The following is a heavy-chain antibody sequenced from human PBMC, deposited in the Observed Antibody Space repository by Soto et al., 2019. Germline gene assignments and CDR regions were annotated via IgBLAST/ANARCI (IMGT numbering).Heavy chain of an antibody. D-gene: IGHD6-19*01. Sequence: QVQLVQSGAEVKKPGASVKVSCKASGYTFTSYGISWVRQAPGQGLEWMGWIRAYNGYTNYAQKFQGRVTVTKDNSTSTAYMELRSLISDDTAVYYCARASDGYRSGWYVGYFDYWGQGTLVTVSS. CDR2: IRAYNGYT. CDR3: ARASDGYRSGWYVGYFDY. J-gene: IGHJ4*02. V-gene: IGHV1-18*04. CDR1: GYTFTSYG.